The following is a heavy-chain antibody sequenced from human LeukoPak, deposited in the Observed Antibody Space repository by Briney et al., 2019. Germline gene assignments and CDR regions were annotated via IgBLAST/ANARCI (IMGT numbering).Heavy chain of an antibody. CDR3: ARACDSSGYYLGY. CDR1: VYTFTSYD. V-gene: IGHV1-8*01. J-gene: IGHJ4*02. CDR2: MNPNSGNT. D-gene: IGHD3-22*01. Sequence: WASVKVSCKASVYTFTSYDINWVRQATGQGLEWMGWMNPNSGNTGYAQKFQGRVTMTRNTSISTAYMELSSLRSEDTAVYYCARACDSSGYYLGYWGQGTLVTVSS.